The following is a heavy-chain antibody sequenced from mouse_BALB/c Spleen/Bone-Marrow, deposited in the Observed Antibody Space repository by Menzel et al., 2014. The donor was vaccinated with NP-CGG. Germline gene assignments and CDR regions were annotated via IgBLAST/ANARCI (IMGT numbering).Heavy chain of an antibody. CDR3: TRDLYDGYSSYAMDY. J-gene: IGHJ4*01. D-gene: IGHD2-3*01. CDR1: GFTFSSYT. Sequence: EVMLVESGGGLVKPGGSLKLSCAASGFTFSSYTMSWVRQTPEKRLEWVATISSGSSYTYYPDSVKGRFTISRDNAKNTLYLQMSSLKSEDTAMYYCTRDLYDGYSSYAMDYWGPGPSVTVSS. V-gene: IGHV5-6-4*01. CDR2: ISSGSSYT.